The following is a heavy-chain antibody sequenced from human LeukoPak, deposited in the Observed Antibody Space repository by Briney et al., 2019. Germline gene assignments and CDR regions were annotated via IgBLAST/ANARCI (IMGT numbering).Heavy chain of an antibody. D-gene: IGHD6-13*01. CDR3: AKKVSIAAAGPFDY. CDR2: IRYDGSNK. Sequence: GGSLRLSCAASGFTFSSYGMHWVRQAPGKGLEWVAFIRYDGSNKYYADSVKGRFTISRDNSKNTLYLQMNSLRAEDTAVYYCAKKVSIAAAGPFDYWGQGTLVTVSP. J-gene: IGHJ4*02. V-gene: IGHV3-30*02. CDR1: GFTFSSYG.